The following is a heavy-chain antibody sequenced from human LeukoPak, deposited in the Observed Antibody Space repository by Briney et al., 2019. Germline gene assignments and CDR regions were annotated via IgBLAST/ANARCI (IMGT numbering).Heavy chain of an antibody. Sequence: ASVKISCKASGGTFSSYAISWVRQAPGQGLEWMGGINPNSGGTNYAQKFQGRVTMTRDTSISTAYMELSRLRSDDTAVYYCARGASLYCSSTSCLRYYYYYYMDVWGKGTTVTVSS. D-gene: IGHD2-2*01. CDR1: GGTFSSYA. J-gene: IGHJ6*03. CDR3: ARGASLYCSSTSCLRYYYYYYMDV. CDR2: INPNSGGT. V-gene: IGHV1-2*02.